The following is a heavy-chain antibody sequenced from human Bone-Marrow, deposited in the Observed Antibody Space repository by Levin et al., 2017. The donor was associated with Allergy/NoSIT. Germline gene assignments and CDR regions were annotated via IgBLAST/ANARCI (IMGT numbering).Heavy chain of an antibody. V-gene: IGHV3-23*01. J-gene: IGHJ4*02. Sequence: GESLKISCAASGFTFSFYEMNWVRQAPGKGLEWVSTISSSGGSTWYADSVKGRFTISRDNSQNTLHLQMNSLRVEDTALYYCARRMVRAFDYWGQGTLVTVSS. CDR1: GFTFSFYE. CDR2: ISSSGGST. CDR3: ARRMVRAFDY. D-gene: IGHD3-10*01.